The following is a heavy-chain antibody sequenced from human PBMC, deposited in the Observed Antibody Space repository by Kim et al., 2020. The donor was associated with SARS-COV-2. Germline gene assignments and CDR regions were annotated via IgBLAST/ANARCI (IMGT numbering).Heavy chain of an antibody. CDR2: IYPGDSDN. Sequence: GESLKISCKGSGYNFITYWIAWVRQMPGKGLEWMGMIYPGDSDNRYSPSFRGQVTFSVDTSISTAYLQWSSLKASDTAIYYCVREDAAEPSWGQGTLVTVSS. CDR1: GYNFITYW. D-gene: IGHD1-26*01. V-gene: IGHV5-51*01. CDR3: VREDAAEPS. J-gene: IGHJ5*02.